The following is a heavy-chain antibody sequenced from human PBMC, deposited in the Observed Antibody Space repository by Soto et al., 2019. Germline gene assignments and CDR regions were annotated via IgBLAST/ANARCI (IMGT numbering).Heavy chain of an antibody. J-gene: IGHJ4*02. CDR1: GFTFSDYY. CDR2: ISSSSSYT. Sequence: QVQLVESGGGLVKPGGSLRLSCAASGFTFSDYYMSWIRQAPGKGLEWVSYISSSSSYTNYADSVKGRFTISRDNAKNSLYLKMTSLRAEATAVYYCARDLHYDSSGYYPYWGRGTLVTVSS. V-gene: IGHV3-11*06. CDR3: ARDLHYDSSGYYPY. D-gene: IGHD3-22*01.